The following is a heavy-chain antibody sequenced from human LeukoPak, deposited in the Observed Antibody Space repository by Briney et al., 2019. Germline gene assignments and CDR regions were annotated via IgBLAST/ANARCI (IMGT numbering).Heavy chain of an antibody. D-gene: IGHD2-2*01. Sequence: QPGGSLRLSCAASGFTFSSYWMSWVRQAPGKGLEWVANIKQDGSEEYYVDSVKGRFTISRDNAKNSLYLQMNSLRAEDTAVYYCARANCSSTSCYDNYFDYWGQGTLVTVSS. CDR3: ARANCSSTSCYDNYFDY. V-gene: IGHV3-7*01. CDR1: GFTFSSYW. CDR2: IKQDGSEE. J-gene: IGHJ4*02.